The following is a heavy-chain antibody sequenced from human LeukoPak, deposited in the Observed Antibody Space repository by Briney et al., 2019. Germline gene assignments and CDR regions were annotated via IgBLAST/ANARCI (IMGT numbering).Heavy chain of an antibody. CDR1: GGSINTYY. V-gene: IGHV4-59*12. J-gene: IGHJ4*02. CDR3: ARAHSGSYTKGYHFDC. CDR2: IYYSGST. D-gene: IGHD1-26*01. Sequence: PSETLSLTCAVSGGSINTYYWTWIRQPPGKGLEWIGYIYYSGSTNYNPSLKSRVTISVDMSKNQFSLKLNSVTAADTAVYYCARAHSGSYTKGYHFDCWGQGTLVTVSS.